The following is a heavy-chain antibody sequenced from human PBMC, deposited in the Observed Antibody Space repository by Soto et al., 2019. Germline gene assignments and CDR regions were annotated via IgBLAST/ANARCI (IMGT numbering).Heavy chain of an antibody. Sequence: SETLSLTCTVYGGSVSDYYWSWVRQPAGKGLEWLGRFRPGGNTNYSPSLMSRVTMSVDTSHNRFSLKLTSVTAADTAVYYCMRGPYCGRDCYFASWGQGVLVTVSS. D-gene: IGHD2-21*02. J-gene: IGHJ4*02. CDR3: MRGPYCGRDCYFAS. V-gene: IGHV4-4*07. CDR1: GGSVSDYY. CDR2: FRPGGNT.